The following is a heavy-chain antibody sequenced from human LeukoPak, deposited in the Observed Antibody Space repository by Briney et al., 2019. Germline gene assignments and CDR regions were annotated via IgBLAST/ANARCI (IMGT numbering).Heavy chain of an antibody. D-gene: IGHD3-10*01. V-gene: IGHV3-9*01. CDR3: ARDPGDY. J-gene: IGHJ4*02. CDR1: GFTFDDYA. Sequence: GRSLRLSCAASGFTFDDYAMHWVRQAPGKGLEWVSGISWNSGSIGYADSVKGRFTISRDNAKNSLYLQMNSLRAEDTAVYYCARDPGDYWGQGTLVTVSS. CDR2: ISWNSGSI.